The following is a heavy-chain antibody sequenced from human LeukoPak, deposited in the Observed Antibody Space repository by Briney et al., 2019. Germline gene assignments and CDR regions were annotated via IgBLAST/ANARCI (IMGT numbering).Heavy chain of an antibody. V-gene: IGHV1-18*01. CDR1: GYTFTNYG. Sequence: ASVKVTCKASGYTFTNYGISRVRQAPGPGLEWMGWISAYSGNTNYAQNLQGRVTMTTDTSTSTAYMELRSLRSDDTAVYYCARAPDDYDFWSGPFDYWGRGTLVTVSS. D-gene: IGHD3-3*01. CDR2: ISAYSGNT. CDR3: ARAPDDYDFWSGPFDY. J-gene: IGHJ4*02.